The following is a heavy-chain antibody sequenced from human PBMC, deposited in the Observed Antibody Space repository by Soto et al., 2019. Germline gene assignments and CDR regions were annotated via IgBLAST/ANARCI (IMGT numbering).Heavy chain of an antibody. Sequence: ASVKVSCKASGYTFTSYGISWGRQAPGQGLEWMGWISAYNGNTNYAQKLQGRVTMTTDTSTSTAYMELRSLRSDDTAVYYCARDVEEVVWYYGSLTIDAFDIWGQGTMVTVS. V-gene: IGHV1-18*01. J-gene: IGHJ3*02. CDR2: ISAYNGNT. CDR1: GYTFTSYG. D-gene: IGHD3-10*01. CDR3: ARDVEEVVWYYGSLTIDAFDI.